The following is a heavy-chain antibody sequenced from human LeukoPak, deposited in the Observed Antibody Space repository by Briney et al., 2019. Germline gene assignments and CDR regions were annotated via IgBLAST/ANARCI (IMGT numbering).Heavy chain of an antibody. J-gene: IGHJ4*02. D-gene: IGHD6-19*01. CDR3: AKTFIAVANPIDY. V-gene: IGHV3-23*01. CDR2: ISGGGTST. CDR1: GFAFSSYA. Sequence: PGGSLRLSCAASGFAFSSYAMSWVRRAPGKGLEWVSVISGGGTSTYYADSVKGRFTISKDNSRNTLYLQMNSLRAEDTAVYYCAKTFIAVANPIDYWGQGTLVTVSS.